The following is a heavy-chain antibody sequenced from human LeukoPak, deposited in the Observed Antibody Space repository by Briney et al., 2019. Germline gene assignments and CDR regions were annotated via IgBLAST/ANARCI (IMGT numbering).Heavy chain of an antibody. CDR3: AKGSSSWQMGAFDY. Sequence: GGSLTLSCAASGFTFSSYAMSWVRQAPGKGLEWVSAISGSGGSTYCADSVKGRFTISRDNSKNTLYLQMNSLRAEDTAVYYCAKGSSSWQMGAFDYWGQGTLVTVSS. CDR2: ISGSGGST. J-gene: IGHJ4*02. CDR1: GFTFSSYA. V-gene: IGHV3-23*01. D-gene: IGHD6-13*01.